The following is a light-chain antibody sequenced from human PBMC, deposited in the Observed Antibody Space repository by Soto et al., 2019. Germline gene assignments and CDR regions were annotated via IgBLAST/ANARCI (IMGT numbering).Light chain of an antibody. V-gene: IGLV1-44*01. Sequence: QSVLTQPPSASGTPGQRVTISCSGSSSNIGSNPVNWYQHLPGTAPKLLIFSNNQRPSGVPDRFSGSKSGTSASLAISGLQSEDEADYYCAAWDVSLNGFYVFGTGNKVIVL. J-gene: IGLJ1*01. CDR3: AAWDVSLNGFYV. CDR1: SSNIGSNP. CDR2: SNN.